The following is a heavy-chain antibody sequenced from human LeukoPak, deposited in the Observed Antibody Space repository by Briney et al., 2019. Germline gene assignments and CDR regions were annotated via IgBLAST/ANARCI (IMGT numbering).Heavy chain of an antibody. J-gene: IGHJ5*02. D-gene: IGHD3-10*01. CDR3: ARWGHYYGSGSYQNWFDP. V-gene: IGHV1-8*01. Sequence: GASVKVSCKASGYTFTSYDINWVRQATGQGLEWMGWMNPNSGNTGYAQKFQGRVTMTRNTSIRTAYIELSRLRSEDTAVYYCARWGHYYGSGSYQNWFDPWGQGTLVTVSS. CDR2: MNPNSGNT. CDR1: GYTFTSYD.